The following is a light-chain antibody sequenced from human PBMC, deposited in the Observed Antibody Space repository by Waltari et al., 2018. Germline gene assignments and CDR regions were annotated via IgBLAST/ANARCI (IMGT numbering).Light chain of an antibody. J-gene: IGKJ1*01. CDR2: QTS. CDR3: QQYTTYPWT. CDR1: QAISGR. Sequence: DVQMTQSPSTVSASVGDRVIITCRASQAISGRLAWHQQTPGKAPKVLIYQTSTLESGVPSRFSGSGFGTEVTLTISSLQPDDFATYYCQQYTTYPWTFGQGTRVDIK. V-gene: IGKV1-5*03.